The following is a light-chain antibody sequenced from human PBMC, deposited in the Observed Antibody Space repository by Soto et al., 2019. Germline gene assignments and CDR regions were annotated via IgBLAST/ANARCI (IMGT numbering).Light chain of an antibody. CDR3: QQYNNWPQT. V-gene: IGKV3-15*01. CDR1: QTVNFN. Sequence: EIVLTQSPATLSVSPGARAPLSCRASQTVNFNLAWYQHHPGQAPRLLIYGASTRATGIPSRFTGSGSGTEFTLTISSLQSEDFAVYYCQQYNNWPQTLGQGTKVDIK. CDR2: GAS. J-gene: IGKJ1*01.